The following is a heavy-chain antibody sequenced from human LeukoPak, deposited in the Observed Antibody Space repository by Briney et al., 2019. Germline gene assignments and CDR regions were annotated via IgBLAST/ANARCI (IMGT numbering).Heavy chain of an antibody. CDR2: IYYAGST. Sequence: SETLSLTCTVSGASIRSSYWSWIRQPPAKGLEWIGCIYYAGSTNYNPSLKSRVTTSLDTSKNQFSLKLTSVTAADTAMYFCARDVVVVPAGRRYFDLWGRGTLVTVSS. V-gene: IGHV4-59*01. CDR3: ARDVVVVPAGRRYFDL. J-gene: IGHJ2*01. D-gene: IGHD2-2*01. CDR1: GASIRSSY.